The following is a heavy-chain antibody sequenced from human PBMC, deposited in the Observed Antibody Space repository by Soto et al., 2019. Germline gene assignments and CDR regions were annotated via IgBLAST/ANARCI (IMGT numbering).Heavy chain of an antibody. J-gene: IGHJ6*02. CDR1: GGSFSGYY. CDR2: INHSGST. D-gene: IGHD3-3*01. Sequence: SETLSLTCAVYGGSFSGYYWSWIRQPPGKGLEWIGEINHSGSTNYNPSLKSRVTISVDTSKNQFSLKLSSVTAADTAVYYCASRYYDFWSGQFYGMDVWGHGTTVTVSS. V-gene: IGHV4-34*01. CDR3: ASRYYDFWSGQFYGMDV.